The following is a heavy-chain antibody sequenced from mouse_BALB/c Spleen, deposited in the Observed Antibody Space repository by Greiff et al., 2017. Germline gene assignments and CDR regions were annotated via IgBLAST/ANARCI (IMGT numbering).Heavy chain of an antibody. V-gene: IGHV2-2*02. J-gene: IGHJ1*01. CDR2: IWSGGST. CDR3: ARKRYGSSYWYFDV. Sequence: QVQLQQSGPGLVQPSQSLSITCTVSGFSLTSYGVHWVRQSPGKGLEWLGVIWSGGSTDYNAAFISRLSISKDNSKSQVFFKMNSLQANDTAIYYCARKRYGSSYWYFDVWGAGTTVTVSS. D-gene: IGHD1-1*01. CDR1: GFSLTSYG.